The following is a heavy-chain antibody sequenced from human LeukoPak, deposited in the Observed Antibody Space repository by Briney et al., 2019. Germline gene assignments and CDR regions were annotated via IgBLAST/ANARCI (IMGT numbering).Heavy chain of an antibody. CDR1: GGTFSSYA. CDR2: IIPIFGTA. D-gene: IGHD3-9*01. V-gene: IGHV1-69*06. Sequence: SVKVSCKASGGTFSSYAISWVRQAPGQGLEWMGGIIPIFGTANYAQKFQGRVTITADKSTSTAYMELSSLRSEDTAVYYCARVRILTGYYIPAFDYWGQGTLVTVSS. J-gene: IGHJ4*02. CDR3: ARVRILTGYYIPAFDY.